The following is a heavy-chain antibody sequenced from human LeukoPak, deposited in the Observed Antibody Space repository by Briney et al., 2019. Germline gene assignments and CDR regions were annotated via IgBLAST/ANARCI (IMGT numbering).Heavy chain of an antibody. CDR2: FDPEDGET. J-gene: IGHJ4*02. CDR1: GYTLTELS. V-gene: IGHV1-24*01. CDR3: SAADTRGYYFDY. Sequence: GASVKVSCKVSGYTLTELSMHWVRQAPGKGLEWMGGFDPEDGETIYAQKFQGRVTMTEDTSTDTAYMELSSLRSEDTAVYYCSAADTRGYYFDYWGQGTLVTVSS.